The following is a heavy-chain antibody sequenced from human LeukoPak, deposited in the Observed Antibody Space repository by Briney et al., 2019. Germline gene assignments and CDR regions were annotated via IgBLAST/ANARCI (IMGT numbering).Heavy chain of an antibody. CDR1: GFTFDDYA. V-gene: IGHV3-9*01. Sequence: GRSLRLSCAASGFTFDDYAMHWVRQAPGKGLEWVSGISWNSGSIGYADSVKGRFTISRDNSKSTVYLQMNSLRVEDAAVYYCSKDLTSDFGGDLDPWGQGTLVTVSS. J-gene: IGHJ5*02. CDR2: ISWNSGSI. D-gene: IGHD2-21*02. CDR3: SKDLTSDFGGDLDP.